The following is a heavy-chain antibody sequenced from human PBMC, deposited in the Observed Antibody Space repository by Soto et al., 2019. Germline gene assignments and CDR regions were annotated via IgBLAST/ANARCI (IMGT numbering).Heavy chain of an antibody. Sequence: GGSLRLSCAASRFTFSSYAMHWVRQAPGKGLEWVAVISYDGSNKYYADSVKGRFTISRDNSKNTLYLQMNSLRAEDTAVYYCARDGLRAAAGYYYYGMDVWGQGTTVTVSS. V-gene: IGHV3-30-3*01. CDR1: RFTFSSYA. J-gene: IGHJ6*02. CDR3: ARDGLRAAAGYYYYGMDV. D-gene: IGHD6-13*01. CDR2: ISYDGSNK.